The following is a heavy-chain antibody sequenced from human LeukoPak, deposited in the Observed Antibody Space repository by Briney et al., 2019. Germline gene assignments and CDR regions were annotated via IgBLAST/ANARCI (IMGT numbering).Heavy chain of an antibody. CDR2: IIPIFGPA. J-gene: IGHJ5*02. V-gene: IGHV1-69*13. D-gene: IGHD3-9*01. CDR1: GGTFTSYA. CDR3: AIDILTGSRNWFDP. Sequence: ASVKVSCKASGGTFTSYAITWVRQAPGQGLEWMGGIIPIFGPAKSAQKFQGRVTITADESTNTAYMELSSLRSEDTAIYYCAIDILTGSRNWFDPWGQGTLVTVSS.